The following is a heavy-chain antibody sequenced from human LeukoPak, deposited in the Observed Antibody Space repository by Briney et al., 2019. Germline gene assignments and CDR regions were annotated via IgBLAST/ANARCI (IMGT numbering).Heavy chain of an antibody. CDR2: IIHSGST. J-gene: IGHJ5*02. Sequence: SETLSLTCAVYGGSFSGYCWSWIRQPPGKGPEWVGEIIHSGSTNYNPSLKSRVTIPVDPSKNQVSLKLSSVTAADTAVYCGARRRGTFDPWGQGTLVTVSS. CDR3: ARRRGTFDP. V-gene: IGHV4-34*12. CDR1: GGSFSGYC. D-gene: IGHD3-16*01.